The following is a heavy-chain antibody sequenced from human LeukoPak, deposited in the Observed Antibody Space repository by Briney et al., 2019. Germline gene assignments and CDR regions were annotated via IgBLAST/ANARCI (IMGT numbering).Heavy chain of an antibody. CDR3: ARTPIAVAGYFDY. Sequence: ASVKVSCKASGYTFTSYDINWVRQATGQGLEWMGWMNPNSGNTGYAQKFQGRVTMTRNTSISTAYMELSSLRSEDTAVYYCARTPIAVAGYFDYWGLGTLVTVSS. J-gene: IGHJ4*02. CDR2: MNPNSGNT. D-gene: IGHD6-19*01. CDR1: GYTFTSYD. V-gene: IGHV1-8*01.